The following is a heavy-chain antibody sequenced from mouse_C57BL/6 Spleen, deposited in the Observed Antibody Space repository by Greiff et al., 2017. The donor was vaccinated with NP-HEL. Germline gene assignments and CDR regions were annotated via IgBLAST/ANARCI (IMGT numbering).Heavy chain of an antibody. V-gene: IGHV1-61*01. Sequence: QVQLQQPGAELVRPGSSVKLSCKASGYTFTSYWMDWVKQRPGQGLEWIGNIYPSDSETHYNQKFKDKATLTVDKSSSTAYMQLSSLTSEDSAVYYGASGRPYFDYWGQGTTLTVSS. CDR1: GYTFTSYW. CDR2: IYPSDSET. J-gene: IGHJ2*01. D-gene: IGHD4-1*01. CDR3: ASGRPYFDY.